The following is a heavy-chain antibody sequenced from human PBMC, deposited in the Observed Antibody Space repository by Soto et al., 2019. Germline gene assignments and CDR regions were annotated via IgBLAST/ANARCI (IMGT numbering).Heavy chain of an antibody. D-gene: IGHD3-3*01. J-gene: IGHJ6*02. V-gene: IGHV4-59*01. CDR1: GGSISSYY. CDR2: IYYSGST. CDR3: ARDGGTNGMDV. Sequence: PSETLSLTCTVSGGSISSYYWSWIRQPPGKGLEFIGYIYYSGSTNYNPSLKSRVTISVDTSKNQFSLKLSSVTAADTAVYYCARDGGTNGMDVWGQGTTVTVS.